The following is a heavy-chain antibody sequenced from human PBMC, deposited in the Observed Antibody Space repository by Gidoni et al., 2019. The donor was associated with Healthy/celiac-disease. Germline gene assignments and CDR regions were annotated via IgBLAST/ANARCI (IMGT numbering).Heavy chain of an antibody. D-gene: IGHD6-19*01. Sequence: EVQLVESGGGLVQPGRSLRLSFAASGFTFDDYAMHWVRQAPGKGLEWVSGISWNSGSIGYADSVKGRFTISRDNAENSLYLQMNSLRAEDTALYYCAKDIKQKNRIAVAGTFRGTAFDIWGQGTMVTVSS. CDR1: GFTFDDYA. V-gene: IGHV3-9*01. J-gene: IGHJ3*02. CDR2: ISWNSGSI. CDR3: AKDIKQKNRIAVAGTFRGTAFDI.